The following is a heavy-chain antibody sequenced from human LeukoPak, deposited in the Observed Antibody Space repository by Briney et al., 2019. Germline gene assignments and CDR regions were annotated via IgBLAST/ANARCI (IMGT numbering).Heavy chain of an antibody. V-gene: IGHV3-21*01. CDR3: ASGVVAANYFDY. Sequence: GGSLRLSCAASGFTFSSYSMNWVRQAPGKGLEWVSSISSSSSNTYYADSVKGRFTISRDNAKNSLYLQMNSLRAEDTAVYYCASGVVAANYFDYWGQGTLVTVSS. D-gene: IGHD2-15*01. CDR1: GFTFSSYS. J-gene: IGHJ4*02. CDR2: ISSSSSNT.